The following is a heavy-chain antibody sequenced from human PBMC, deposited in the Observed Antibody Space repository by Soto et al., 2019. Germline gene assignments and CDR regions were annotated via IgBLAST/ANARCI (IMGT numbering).Heavy chain of an antibody. CDR1: GYTFTSYY. Sequence: GASVKVSCKASGYTFTSYYLHWVRQAPGQGLEWMGIINPSGGKTGYAQKFQGRVTMTSDTSTSTVPMELSSLRSEDTAVYYCARTIWSGYSSLDYWGQGTRVTVSS. J-gene: IGHJ4*02. CDR3: ARTIWSGYSSLDY. D-gene: IGHD3-3*01. CDR2: INPSGGKT. V-gene: IGHV1-46*01.